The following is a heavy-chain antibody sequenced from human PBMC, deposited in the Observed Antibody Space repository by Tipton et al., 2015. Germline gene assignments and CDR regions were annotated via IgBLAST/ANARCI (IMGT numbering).Heavy chain of an antibody. CDR3: ARARGRHGGLFDS. V-gene: IGHV4-61*01. J-gene: IGHJ4*02. CDR2: IQYSGST. D-gene: IGHD4-23*01. CDR1: GGSVTSGSYY. Sequence: TLSLTCSVSGGSVTSGSYYWSWIRQPPGKELEWIGYIQYSGSTNYNPSLKSRVTISVDTSKTQFSLKMRSVTATDTAVYYCARARGRHGGLFDSWGQGTLVTVSS.